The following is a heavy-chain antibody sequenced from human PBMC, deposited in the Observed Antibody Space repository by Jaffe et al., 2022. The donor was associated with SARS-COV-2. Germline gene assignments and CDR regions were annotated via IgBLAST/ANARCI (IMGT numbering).Heavy chain of an antibody. D-gene: IGHD2-8*01. CDR1: GYTFTKYW. J-gene: IGHJ6*03. V-gene: IGHV5-51*01. CDR2: IYPGDSAT. CDR3: ARQLSVYVAEMRYYYYYMDV. Sequence: EVQLVQSGAEVKKPGESLKIFCEGSGYTFTKYWIGWVRQMPGKGLEWMGIIYPGDSATRYSPSFQGQVTISADNSMNTAYLQWSSLKASDTAMYYCARQLSVYVAEMRYYYYYMDVWGKGTSVIVS.